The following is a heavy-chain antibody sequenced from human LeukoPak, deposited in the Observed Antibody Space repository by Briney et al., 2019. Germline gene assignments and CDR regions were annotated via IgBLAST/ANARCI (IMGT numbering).Heavy chain of an antibody. CDR1: GGTFSSYA. D-gene: IGHD6-6*01. Sequence: SCKASGGTFSSYAMSWVRQAPGKGLEWVSAISGSGGSTYYADSVKGRFTISRDNSKNTLYLQMNSLRAEDTAVYYCAKAFRRGSSYYFDYWGQGTLVTVSS. J-gene: IGHJ4*02. CDR3: AKAFRRGSSYYFDY. V-gene: IGHV3-23*01. CDR2: ISGSGGST.